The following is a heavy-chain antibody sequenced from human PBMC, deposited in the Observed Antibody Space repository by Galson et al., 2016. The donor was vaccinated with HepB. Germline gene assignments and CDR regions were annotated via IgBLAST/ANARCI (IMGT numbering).Heavy chain of an antibody. CDR2: IYHSGTS. CDR1: GGSISNGAYS. J-gene: IGHJ6*04. D-gene: IGHD5/OR15-5a*01. V-gene: IGHV4-30-2*06. CDR3: ARASPECRRASNYGMDV. Sequence: TLSLTCAVSGGSISNGAYSWSWIRQSPGKGLECIGYIYHSGTSYYSPSLKRRVTISVDRSKNQFSLKLRSVTAADTAVYYCARASPECRRASNYGMDVWGKGTTGIVSS.